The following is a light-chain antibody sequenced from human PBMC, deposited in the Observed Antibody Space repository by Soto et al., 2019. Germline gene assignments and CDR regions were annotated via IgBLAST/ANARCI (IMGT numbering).Light chain of an antibody. V-gene: IGKV1-5*03. CDR3: QQYRAYSQWT. Sequence: DIPMTQSPSTLSASIGDRVTITCRASQSIGPWLAWYQQKPGKAPKLLIYTASSLDSGVPSRFSGSGSETEFTLTIDSLQPEDFATYYRQQYRAYSQWTFGQGTKVEIK. CDR1: QSIGPW. J-gene: IGKJ1*01. CDR2: TAS.